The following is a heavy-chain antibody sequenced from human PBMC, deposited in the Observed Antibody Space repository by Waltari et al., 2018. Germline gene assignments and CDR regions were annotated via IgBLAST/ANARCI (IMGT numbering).Heavy chain of an antibody. CDR2: INDSGRT. V-gene: IGHV4-34*02. CDR1: GGSLSGYH. CDR3: ARVFGYYYYYMDV. D-gene: IGHD3-3*01. Sequence: QVQLQQWGAGLLKPSETLSLTGDVSGGSLSGYHGTWIRQPPGQGLEWIGEINDSGRTTYNPSLESRVTVSIDTANNQFSLRVRSVTAADTAVYYCARVFGYYYYYMDVWGKGTTVTISS. J-gene: IGHJ6*03.